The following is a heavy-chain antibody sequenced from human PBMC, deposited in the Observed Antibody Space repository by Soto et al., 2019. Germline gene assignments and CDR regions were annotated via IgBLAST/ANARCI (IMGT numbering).Heavy chain of an antibody. CDR2: ISSSSSTV. CDR1: RFTFSTYE. V-gene: IGHV3-48*03. Sequence: LRLSCAASRFTFSTYEMHWVRQAPGKGLEWVSYISSSSSTVYYADSVRGRFTISRDNTRNSLYLQMNSLRDEDTALYYCVRYCSTTLCNGVATRTFDYWGQGTLVTVSS. D-gene: IGHD2-2*01. J-gene: IGHJ4*02. CDR3: VRYCSTTLCNGVATRTFDY.